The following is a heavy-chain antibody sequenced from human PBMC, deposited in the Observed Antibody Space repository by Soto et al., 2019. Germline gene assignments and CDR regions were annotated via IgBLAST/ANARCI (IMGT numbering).Heavy chain of an antibody. Sequence: SETLALTCTVSGGSISSGGYYWSWIRQHPGKGLEWIGYIYYSGSTYYNPSLKSRVTISVDTSKNQFSLKLSSVTAADTAVYYCARGRAIGYRYGHAPYYSDYSGPGHLVTV. J-gene: IGHJ4*02. CDR2: IYYSGST. D-gene: IGHD5-18*01. CDR1: GGSISSGGYY. V-gene: IGHV4-31*03. CDR3: ARGRAIGYRYGHAPYYSDY.